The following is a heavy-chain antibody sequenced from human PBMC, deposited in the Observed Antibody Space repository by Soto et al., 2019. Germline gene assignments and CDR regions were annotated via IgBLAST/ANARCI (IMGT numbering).Heavy chain of an antibody. CDR3: ARGVYGSGNYYTGPSAFDI. J-gene: IGHJ3*02. D-gene: IGHD3-10*01. CDR2: TIPVFNTA. Sequence: QVQLEQSGAEVKKPGSSVKVSCKASGGTLSDHGVAWLRQAPGQGLEWMGGTIPVFNTAKYAQKFQGRVTVTADKFTNIVYMELSSLRSEHTAFYFCARGVYGSGNYYTGPSAFDIWGQGTMVIVSS. V-gene: IGHV1-69*06. CDR1: GGTLSDHG.